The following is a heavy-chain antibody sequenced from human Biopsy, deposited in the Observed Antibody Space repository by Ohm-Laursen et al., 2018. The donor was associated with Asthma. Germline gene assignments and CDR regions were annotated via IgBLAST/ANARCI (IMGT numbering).Heavy chain of an antibody. D-gene: IGHD3-22*01. J-gene: IGHJ4*01. CDR1: GVALSGYT. V-gene: IGHV1-58*01. CDR2: IVFASGAT. Sequence: SVKVSCKTSGVALSGYTFEWVRQARGLGLEWIAWIVFASGATNYAQNFQDRLTVTRDMSAGSVSMELRGLSSTDTAFYYCAKSADYYDSTDYLDFWGRGTLVTVSS. CDR3: AKSADYYDSTDYLDF.